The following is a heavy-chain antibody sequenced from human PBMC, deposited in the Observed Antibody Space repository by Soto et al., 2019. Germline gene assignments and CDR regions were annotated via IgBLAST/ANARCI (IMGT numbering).Heavy chain of an antibody. CDR3: ASTYCGGDCYSARFDY. Sequence: QVQLVQSGAEVKKPGSSVKVSCKASGGTFSSYAISWVRQATGQGLEWMGGIIPIFGTANYAQKFQGRVTITADKSTSTAYMELSSLRSEDTAVYYCASTYCGGDCYSARFDYWGQGTLVTVSS. D-gene: IGHD2-21*02. V-gene: IGHV1-69*06. CDR1: GGTFSSYA. CDR2: IIPIFGTA. J-gene: IGHJ4*02.